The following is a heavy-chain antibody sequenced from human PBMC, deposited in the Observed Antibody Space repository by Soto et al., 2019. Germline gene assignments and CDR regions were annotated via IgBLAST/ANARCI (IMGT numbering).Heavy chain of an antibody. D-gene: IGHD3-10*01. CDR3: ATHPGGGGY. CDR1: GFTVSNNY. J-gene: IGHJ4*02. CDR2: IYSGGYT. V-gene: IGHV3-53*01. Sequence: EVQLVESGGGLIQPGGSLRLSCAVSGFTVSNNYMSWVRQAPGKGLEGVSVIYSGGYTAYGDSVKGRFTISRDNSKKQLYLQMKSLGPAAPAFFYWATHPGGGGYWGQGTLVTVSS.